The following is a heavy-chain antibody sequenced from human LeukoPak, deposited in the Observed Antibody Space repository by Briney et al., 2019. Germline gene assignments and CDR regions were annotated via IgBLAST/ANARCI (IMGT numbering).Heavy chain of an antibody. CDR1: GFTFSSYS. CDR2: ISSSSSTL. V-gene: IGHV3-48*04. D-gene: IGHD3-9*01. CDR3: ARDILTGSQSRFQH. Sequence: GGSLRLSCAASGFTFSSYSMTWVRQAPGKGLEWVSYISSSSSTLYYADSVKGRFTISRDNAKNSLYLQMNSLRAEDTAVYYCARDILTGSQSRFQHWGQGTLVTVSS. J-gene: IGHJ1*01.